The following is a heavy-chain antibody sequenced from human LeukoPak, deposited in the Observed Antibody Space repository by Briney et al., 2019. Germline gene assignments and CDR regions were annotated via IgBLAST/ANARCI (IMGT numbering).Heavy chain of an antibody. CDR1: GFTFSSYS. CDR2: ISSGSSTI. V-gene: IGHV3-48*02. J-gene: IGHJ4*02. CDR3: ASRDYFDY. Sequence: QPGGSLRLSCAASGFTFSSYSMNWVRQAPGKGLEWVSYISSGSSTIYNADSVKGRFTISRDNAKKSLYLQMNSLRDEDTAVYYCASRDYFDYWGQGTLVTVSS.